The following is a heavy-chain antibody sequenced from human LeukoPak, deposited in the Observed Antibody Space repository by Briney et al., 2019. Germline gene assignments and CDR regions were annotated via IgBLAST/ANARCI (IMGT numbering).Heavy chain of an antibody. CDR2: ISYDGRNK. CDR1: GFTFSSYG. Sequence: PGRSLRLSCAASGFTFSSYGMHWVRQAPGKGLEWVAVISYDGRNKYSADSVKGRFTICRDNSKNTVYLQMNSLRAEDTALYYCAKQAVPRYGDYYYYGMDVWGQGTTVTVSS. J-gene: IGHJ6*02. CDR3: AKQAVPRYGDYYYYGMDV. V-gene: IGHV3-30*18. D-gene: IGHD4-17*01.